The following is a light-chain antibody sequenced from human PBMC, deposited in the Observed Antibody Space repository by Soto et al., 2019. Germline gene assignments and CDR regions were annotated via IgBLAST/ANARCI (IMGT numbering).Light chain of an antibody. V-gene: IGKV1-33*01. Sequence: DIQMTQSPSSLSASVGDRVTINCQASQDVSKFLNWYQQKPGKAPNLLIYDASNLKTGVPSRFSGTGSGTDFTFTISSLQPEDIATYVCQQYSDLSPSFGQGTKLEIK. CDR1: QDVSKF. CDR2: DAS. CDR3: QQYSDLSPS. J-gene: IGKJ2*01.